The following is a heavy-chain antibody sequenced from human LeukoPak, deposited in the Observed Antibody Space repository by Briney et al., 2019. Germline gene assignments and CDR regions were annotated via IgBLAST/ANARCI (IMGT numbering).Heavy chain of an antibody. CDR3: ARDGIAVMYYHGIDV. J-gene: IGHJ6*02. V-gene: IGHV3-30*04. Sequence: GGSLSLSCTASGFTFSSHAIHWVRQAPGKGLEWVAVISYDGNNKYYADSVKGRLTISRDNSKNTLFLQMDSLRAEDTAVYYCARDGIAVMYYHGIDVWGQGTTVTVSS. D-gene: IGHD6-19*01. CDR2: ISYDGNNK. CDR1: GFTFSSHA.